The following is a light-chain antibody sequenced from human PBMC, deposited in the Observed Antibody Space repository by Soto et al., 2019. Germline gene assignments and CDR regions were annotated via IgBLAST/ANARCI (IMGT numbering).Light chain of an antibody. CDR3: CSFAGSGTGV. Sequence: QSALTQPASVSGSPGQSIASSCSGASSDIGSYNFVSWYQQHPGKAPKLMISEVNKRPSGISNRFSGSKSGNTASLTISGLQAEDEADYHCCSFAGSGTGVFGTGTKLTVL. V-gene: IGLV2-23*02. CDR1: SSDIGSYNF. CDR2: EVN. J-gene: IGLJ1*01.